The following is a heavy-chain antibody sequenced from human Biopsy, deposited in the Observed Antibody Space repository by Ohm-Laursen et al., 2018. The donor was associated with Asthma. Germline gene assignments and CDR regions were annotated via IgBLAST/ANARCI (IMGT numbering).Heavy chain of an antibody. CDR1: GFTFSSYS. CDR3: VKDTYEDDYGYYTFDV. D-gene: IGHD3-22*01. Sequence: SLRLSCAASGFTFSSYSMNWVRQAPGKGLEWVSTIKTNGRGADYPNPAKGRFTISRDDSKNTLYLQMSSLRAEDTAVYYCVKDTYEDDYGYYTFDVWGQGTMVTVSS. J-gene: IGHJ3*01. CDR2: IKTNGRGA. V-gene: IGHV3-23*01.